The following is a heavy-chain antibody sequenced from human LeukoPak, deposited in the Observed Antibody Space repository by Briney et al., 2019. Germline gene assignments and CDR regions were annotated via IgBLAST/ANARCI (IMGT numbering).Heavy chain of an antibody. Sequence: GGSLRLSCAASGFTFSSYWMSWVRQAPRKGVEWVANIKQDGSEKYYVDSVKGRFTISRDNAKNSLYLQMNSLRAEDTAVYYCARVGIVVVPAAMIWYYYYYMDVWGKGTTVTVSS. D-gene: IGHD2-2*01. CDR3: ARVGIVVVPAAMIWYYYYYMDV. V-gene: IGHV3-7*01. J-gene: IGHJ6*03. CDR1: GFTFSSYW. CDR2: IKQDGSEK.